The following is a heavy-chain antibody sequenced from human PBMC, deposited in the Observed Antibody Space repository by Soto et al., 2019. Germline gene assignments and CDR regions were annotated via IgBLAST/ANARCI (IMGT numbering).Heavy chain of an antibody. CDR2: ISASGGST. CDR3: AKTPYGSSWYYFDY. Sequence: GASLRLSCAASGFTFSSYAMSWVRQAPGKGLEWVSGISASGGSTDYADSVKGRFTISRDNSKNTLYVQMNSLRAEDTAVYYCAKTPYGSSWYYFDYWGQGTPVTVSS. V-gene: IGHV3-23*01. D-gene: IGHD6-13*01. CDR1: GFTFSSYA. J-gene: IGHJ4*02.